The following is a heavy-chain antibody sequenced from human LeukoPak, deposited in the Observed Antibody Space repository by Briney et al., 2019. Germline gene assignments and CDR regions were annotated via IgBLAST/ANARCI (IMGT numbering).Heavy chain of an antibody. CDR1: GFTFSSYA. CDR2: ISGSGGST. J-gene: IGHJ4*02. D-gene: IGHD3-22*01. V-gene: IGHV3-23*01. CDR3: AMEGTMIVAGGY. Sequence: QPGGSLRLSCAASGFTFSSYAMSWVRQAPGKGLAWVSAISGSGGSTYYADSVKGRFTISRDNSKNTLYLQMSSLRAEDTAVYYCAMEGTMIVAGGYWGQGTLVTVSS.